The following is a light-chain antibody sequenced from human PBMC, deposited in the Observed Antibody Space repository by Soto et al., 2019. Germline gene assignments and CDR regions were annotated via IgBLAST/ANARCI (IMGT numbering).Light chain of an antibody. Sequence: EIVMTQSPVTLSVSPGERATLSCRASQSVETSLAWYQQKPGQAPRLLIYGASTRASGIPARFSGSGSGTEFTLTISSLQSEDFAVYYCQQFNNWPPGYTCDQGTKLEVK. V-gene: IGKV3-15*01. CDR2: GAS. CDR1: QSVETS. J-gene: IGKJ2*01. CDR3: QQFNNWPPGYT.